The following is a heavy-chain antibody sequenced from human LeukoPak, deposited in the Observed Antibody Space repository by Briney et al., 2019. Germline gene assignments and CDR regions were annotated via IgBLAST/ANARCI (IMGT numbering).Heavy chain of an antibody. D-gene: IGHD2/OR15-2a*01. V-gene: IGHV7-4-1*02. CDR2: INTNTGNP. Sequence: ASVKVSCKASGYIFGIYAMIWVRQAPGQGLELMGWINTNTGNPTYAQGFTGRFVFSLDTSVSTAYLQISSLKAEDTAVYYCARDYTLTLGSTTYFQHWGQGTLVTVSS. J-gene: IGHJ1*01. CDR1: GYIFGIYA. CDR3: ARDYTLTLGSTTYFQH.